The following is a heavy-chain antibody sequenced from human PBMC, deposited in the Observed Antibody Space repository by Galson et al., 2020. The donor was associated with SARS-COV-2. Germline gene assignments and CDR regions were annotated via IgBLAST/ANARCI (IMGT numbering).Heavy chain of an antibody. J-gene: IGHJ4*02. D-gene: IGHD3-3*01. Sequence: GGSLRLSCAASGFTFDDYAMHWVRQAPGKGLEWVSGISWNSGSIGYGASGRGRFPISRDNAKNSLYLQMNSLRAEDTALYYCAKISGGSGSNFDYWGQGTLVTVSS. CDR2: ISWNSGSI. V-gene: IGHV3-9*01. CDR1: GFTFDDYA. CDR3: AKISGGSGSNFDY.